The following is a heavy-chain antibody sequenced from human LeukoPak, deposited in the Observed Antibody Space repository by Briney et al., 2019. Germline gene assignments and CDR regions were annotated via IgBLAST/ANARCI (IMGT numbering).Heavy chain of an antibody. CDR1: GFTFSSYA. CDR2: ISGSGGST. CDR3: TREGDFDY. J-gene: IGHJ4*02. Sequence: QTGGSLRLSCAASGFTFSSYAMSWVRQAPGKGLEWVSAISGSGGSTYYADSVKGRFTISRDNSKNTMYLQMDNLRPEDTAVYYCTREGDFDYWGQGILVTVSS. V-gene: IGHV3-23*01. D-gene: IGHD1-26*01.